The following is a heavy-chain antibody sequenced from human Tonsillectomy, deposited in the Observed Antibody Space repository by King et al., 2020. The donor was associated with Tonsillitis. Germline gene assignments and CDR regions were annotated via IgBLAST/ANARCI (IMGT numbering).Heavy chain of an antibody. CDR2: ISYDGSNK. Sequence: VQLVESGGGVVQPGRSLRLSCAASGFTFSSYAMHWVRQAPGKGLEWVAVISYDGSNKYYADSVKGRFTISRDNSKNTLYLQMNSLRAEDTAVYYCARGSGYPYYFDYWGQGTLVTVSS. CDR1: GFTFSSYA. V-gene: IGHV3-30-3*01. J-gene: IGHJ4*02. CDR3: ARGSGYPYYFDY. D-gene: IGHD1-1*01.